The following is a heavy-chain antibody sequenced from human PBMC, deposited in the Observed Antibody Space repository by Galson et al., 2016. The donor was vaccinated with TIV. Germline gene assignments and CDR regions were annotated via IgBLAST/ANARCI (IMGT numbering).Heavy chain of an antibody. CDR1: GFSVSNKY. CDR3: GRGGGEDYYYHGIDV. Sequence: SLRLSCAASGFSVSNKYMTWVRQAPGKGLEWVSVVYNGGRTEYADFVKGRFTVSRDNSKNTVFLQMNNLRADDTAVYYCGRGGGEDYYYHGIDVWGQGTTVTVSS. V-gene: IGHV3-53*01. D-gene: IGHD2-15*01. J-gene: IGHJ6*02. CDR2: VYNGGRT.